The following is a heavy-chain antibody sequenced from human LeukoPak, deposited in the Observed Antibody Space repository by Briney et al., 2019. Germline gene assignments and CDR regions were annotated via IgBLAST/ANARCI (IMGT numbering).Heavy chain of an antibody. CDR3: ARRTDTATVPPPVDY. J-gene: IGHJ4*02. CDR1: GGSISSSSYY. D-gene: IGHD5-18*01. Sequence: PSETLSLTCTVSGGSISSSSYYWGWIRQPPGKGLEWIGSIYYSGSTYYNPSLKSRVTISVDTSKNQFSLKLSSVTAADTAVYYCARRTDTATVPPPVDYWGQGTLVTVSS. V-gene: IGHV4-39*01. CDR2: IYYSGST.